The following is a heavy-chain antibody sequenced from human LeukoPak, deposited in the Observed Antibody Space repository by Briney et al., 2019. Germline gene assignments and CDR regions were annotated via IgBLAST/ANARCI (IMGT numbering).Heavy chain of an antibody. Sequence: GGSLRLSCAASGFTFSSYEMNWVCQAPGKGLEWVSYISSSGSTIYYADSVKGRFTISRDNAKNSLYLQMNSLRAEDTAVYYCARDPDYGDYGFDYWGQGTLVTVSS. CDR1: GFTFSSYE. J-gene: IGHJ4*02. D-gene: IGHD4-17*01. CDR3: ARDPDYGDYGFDY. CDR2: ISSSGSTI. V-gene: IGHV3-48*03.